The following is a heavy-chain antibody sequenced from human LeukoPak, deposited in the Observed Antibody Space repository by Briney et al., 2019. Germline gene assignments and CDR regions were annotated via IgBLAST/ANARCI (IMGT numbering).Heavy chain of an antibody. CDR3: ARVGFCGTTSCSLPYFDY. J-gene: IGHJ4*02. D-gene: IGHD2-2*01. Sequence: APVKVSCKASGYTFTGYYMHWVRQAPGQGLEWMGWINPNSGGTNYAQKFQGRVTMTRDTSISTAYMELSRLRSDDTAVYYCARVGFCGTTSCSLPYFDYWGQGTLVTVSS. V-gene: IGHV1-2*02. CDR2: INPNSGGT. CDR1: GYTFTGYY.